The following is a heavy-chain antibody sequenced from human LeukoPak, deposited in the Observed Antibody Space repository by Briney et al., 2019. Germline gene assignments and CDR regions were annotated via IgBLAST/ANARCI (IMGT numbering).Heavy chain of an antibody. CDR2: IWYDGSNK. Sequence: GRSLRLSCAASGFTFSSYGMHWVRQAPGKGLEWVAVIWYDGSNKYYADSVKGRFTIYRDNSKNTLYLQMNSLRAEDTAVYYCARDSTMVRGVIGPFDYWGQGTLVTVSS. CDR1: GFTFSSYG. V-gene: IGHV3-33*01. CDR3: ARDSTMVRGVIGPFDY. D-gene: IGHD3-10*01. J-gene: IGHJ4*02.